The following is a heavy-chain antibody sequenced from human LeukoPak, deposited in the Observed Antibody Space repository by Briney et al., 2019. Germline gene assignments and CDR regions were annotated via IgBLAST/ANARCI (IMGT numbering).Heavy chain of an antibody. Sequence: GGSLRLSCAASGFTFSSYEMNWVRQAPGKGLEWVSSISGSSSYLSFADSVKGRFTISRDNTKNSLYLQMNSLRVDDTAVYYCARDAVTGYSSGWYKPFPFDYWGQGSLVTVSS. CDR3: ARDAVTGYSSGWYKPFPFDY. V-gene: IGHV3-21*03. J-gene: IGHJ4*02. CDR2: ISGSSSYL. D-gene: IGHD6-19*01. CDR1: GFTFSSYE.